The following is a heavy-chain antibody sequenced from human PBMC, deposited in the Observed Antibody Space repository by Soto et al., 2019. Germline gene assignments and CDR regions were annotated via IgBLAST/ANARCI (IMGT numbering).Heavy chain of an antibody. CDR1: GGSISGGAYY. Sequence: QVQLEESGPGLVKPSQTLSLTCSVSGGSISGGAYYWSWIRQHPGKGLEWIGYIHYIGSAFYNPSLKSRATISVDTSKNQFSLKLNSVTAADTAVYYCAREATAEGLTNAFDFWGQGTMVTVSS. J-gene: IGHJ3*01. CDR3: AREATAEGLTNAFDF. CDR2: IHYIGSA. V-gene: IGHV4-31*03. D-gene: IGHD2-21*02.